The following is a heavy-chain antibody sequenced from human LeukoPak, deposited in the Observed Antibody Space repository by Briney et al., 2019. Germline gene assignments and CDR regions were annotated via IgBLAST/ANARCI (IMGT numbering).Heavy chain of an antibody. CDR3: ARVDIVVVESFDY. CDR2: MNPNSGNT. Sequence: ASVTVSCKASGYTFTSYDINWVRQATGQGLEWMGWMNPNSGNTGYAQKFQGRVTMTRNTSISTAYMELSSLRSEDTAVHYCARVDIVVVESFDYWGQGTLVTVSS. J-gene: IGHJ4*02. CDR1: GYTFTSYD. D-gene: IGHD2-2*01. V-gene: IGHV1-8*01.